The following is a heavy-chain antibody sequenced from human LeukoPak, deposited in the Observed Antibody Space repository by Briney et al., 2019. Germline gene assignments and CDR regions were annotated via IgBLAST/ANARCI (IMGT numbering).Heavy chain of an antibody. J-gene: IGHJ4*02. D-gene: IGHD6-19*01. Sequence: GGSLRLSCAASGFTFSSYGMSWVRQAPGKGLEWVSAISGSGGSTYYADSVKGRFTISRDNSKNSLYLQMNSLTPEDTAMYFCAKDMTPLSGGWYIGYWGQGTQVTVSS. V-gene: IGHV3-23*01. CDR2: ISGSGGST. CDR1: GFTFSSYG. CDR3: AKDMTPLSGGWYIGY.